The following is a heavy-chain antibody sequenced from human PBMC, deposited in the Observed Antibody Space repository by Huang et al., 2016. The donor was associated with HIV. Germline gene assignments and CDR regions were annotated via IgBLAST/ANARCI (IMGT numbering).Heavy chain of an antibody. CDR3: ARAKDTWDAYDI. CDR2: ISNDGSNN. CDR1: GFPVHNHA. V-gene: IGHV3-30-3*01. D-gene: IGHD5-18*01. Sequence: QVQLVESGGGVVQPGRSLRLSCAASGFPVHNHAMHWVSQAPGKGLDWVAVISNDGSNNYYADSGKGRFTISRDSSKSTLFLHMTSLRTEDTAVYYCARAKDTWDAYDIWGQGTMVIVSS. J-gene: IGHJ3*02.